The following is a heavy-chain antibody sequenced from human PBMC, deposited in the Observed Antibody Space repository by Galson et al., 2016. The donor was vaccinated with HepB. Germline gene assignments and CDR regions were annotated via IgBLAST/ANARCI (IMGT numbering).Heavy chain of an antibody. CDR3: AGGTSATQYFDY. V-gene: IGHV1-46*04. J-gene: IGHJ4*02. CDR1: GYTFGGYH. CDR2: ITPSTGAT. Sequence: SVKVSCKASGYTFGGYHIHWVRQAPDQGLEWVGIITPSTGATSYAQKLRGRVTMTRDTSATTVYMELSRLGSEDTAIYFCAGGTSATQYFDYWGQGALVTVSS.